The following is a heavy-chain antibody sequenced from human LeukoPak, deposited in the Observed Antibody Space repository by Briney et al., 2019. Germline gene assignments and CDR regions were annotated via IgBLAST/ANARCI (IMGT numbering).Heavy chain of an antibody. CDR1: GGSIRNVG. CDR3: ARALGKDNFLTPYDY. V-gene: IGHV4-59*01. Sequence: SLTLSLTCAVSGGSIRNVGWIWIRQCPGTGLKYIGNLYHNGSTNYHPSLQSRVSISVDTSKNQFSLKVSSVTAADTAVYYCARALGKDNFLTPYDYWGQGTLVTVSS. CDR2: LYHNGST. D-gene: IGHD3-16*01. J-gene: IGHJ4*02.